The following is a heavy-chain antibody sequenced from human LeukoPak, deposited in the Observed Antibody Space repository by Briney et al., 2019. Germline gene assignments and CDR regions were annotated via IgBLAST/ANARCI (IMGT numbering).Heavy chain of an antibody. CDR1: GFTFSNYG. J-gene: IGHJ4*02. CDR3: ARGTFDFDY. Sequence: GGSLRLSCAASGFTFSNYGMNWVRQAPGKGLEWVSSISGDTSDMDYADSVKGPFTISRDNAKSSLYLQMNSVRAEDTAVYYCARGTFDFDYWGQGTLVTVSS. V-gene: IGHV3-21*01. CDR2: ISGDTSDM.